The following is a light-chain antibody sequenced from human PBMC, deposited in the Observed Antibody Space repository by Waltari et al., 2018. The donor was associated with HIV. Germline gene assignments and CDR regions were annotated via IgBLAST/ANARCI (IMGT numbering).Light chain of an antibody. CDR2: EVR. J-gene: IGLJ3*02. Sequence: QSALPPPPSASGSPGQSATTSCTGTTSAVGGYNYFSCYQHHPGKAPKLMIYEVRIRPSGAPDRVSGSKSGSTASLTVSGLQAEDEADYYCSSYAGSNNRWVFGGGTKLTAL. V-gene: IGLV2-8*01. CDR1: TSAVGGYNY. CDR3: SSYAGSNNRWV.